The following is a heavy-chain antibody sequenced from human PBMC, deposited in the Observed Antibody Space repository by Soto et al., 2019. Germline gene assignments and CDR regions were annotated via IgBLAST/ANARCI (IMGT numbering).Heavy chain of an antibody. CDR3: ARENSYFDY. CDR2: ISAYNANA. J-gene: IGHJ4*02. V-gene: IGHV1-18*01. CDR1: GYTFRNFG. Sequence: GASVKVSCKASGYTFRNFGISWVRQAPGQGLEWMGWISAYNANANYAQKFQGRLTMTADTSTSTAYMELRSLRSDDTAVYCCARENSYFDYWGQGTLVTLSS.